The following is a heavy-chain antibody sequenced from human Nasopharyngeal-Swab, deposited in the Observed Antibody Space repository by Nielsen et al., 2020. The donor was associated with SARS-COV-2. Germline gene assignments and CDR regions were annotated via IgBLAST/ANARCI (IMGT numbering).Heavy chain of an antibody. CDR1: GGSIDSFY. Sequence: SETLSLTCSVSGGSIDSFYWSWIRQPVGKGLEWIGRIYSSGSTNSNPSLRSRLAMSVATSKNQFSLTLTSVTAADTAVYYCARDGYCSDASCSHYYFFFGMDVWGPGTTVTVSS. CDR2: IYSSGST. CDR3: ARDGYCSDASCSHYYFFFGMDV. D-gene: IGHD2-2*03. V-gene: IGHV4-4*07. J-gene: IGHJ6*02.